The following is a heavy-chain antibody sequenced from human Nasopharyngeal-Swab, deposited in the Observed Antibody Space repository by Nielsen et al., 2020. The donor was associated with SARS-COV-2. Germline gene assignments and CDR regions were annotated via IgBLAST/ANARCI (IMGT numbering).Heavy chain of an antibody. CDR3: AKDGYSSSWYILGSSYYYYGMDV. CDR2: IVGSGDISGSGGST. V-gene: IGHV3-23*01. J-gene: IGHJ6*02. Sequence: VRQAPGKGLEWVAAIVGSGDISGSGGSTYYADSVKGRFTISRDNSKNTLSLQMNSLRAEDTAVYYCAKDGYSSSWYILGSSYYYYGMDVWGQGTTVTVSS. D-gene: IGHD6-13*01.